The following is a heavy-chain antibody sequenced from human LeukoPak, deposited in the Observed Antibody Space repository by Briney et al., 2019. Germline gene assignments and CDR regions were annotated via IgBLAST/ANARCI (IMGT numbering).Heavy chain of an antibody. CDR3: AKDYVSGNGIWYFDI. CDR2: ISSTGGNT. J-gene: IGHJ2*01. Sequence: PGGSLRLSCAASGFTFSSYAMSWVRQAPGKGVEWVSAISSTGGNTYCADSVRGRFTMSRDNSKNTLYLRMNSLRAEDTAVYYCAKDYVSGNGIWYFDIWGRGTLVTVSS. CDR1: GFTFSSYA. D-gene: IGHD3-10*01. V-gene: IGHV3-23*01.